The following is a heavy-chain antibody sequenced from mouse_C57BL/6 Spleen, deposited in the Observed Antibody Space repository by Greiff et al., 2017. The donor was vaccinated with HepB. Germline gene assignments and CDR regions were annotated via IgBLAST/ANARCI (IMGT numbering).Heavy chain of an antibody. CDR2: IYPGDGDT. Sequence: QVQLQQSGAELVKPGASVKISCKASGYAFSSYWMNWVKQRPGKGLEWIGQIYPGDGDTNYNGKFKGKATLTADKSSSTAYMQLSSLTSEDSAVNFCARSGYYYGSSRYFDVGGTGTTVTVSS. V-gene: IGHV1-80*01. CDR1: GYAFSSYW. D-gene: IGHD1-1*01. CDR3: ARSGYYYGSSRYFDV. J-gene: IGHJ1*03.